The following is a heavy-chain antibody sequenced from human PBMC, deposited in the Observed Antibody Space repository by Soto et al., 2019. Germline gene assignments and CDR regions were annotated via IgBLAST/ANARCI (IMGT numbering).Heavy chain of an antibody. D-gene: IGHD2-8*02. CDR1: GVSFSGYY. CDR2: INHSGSN. Sequence: QVQLQQWGAGLLKPSETLSLTCAVYGVSFSGYYWTWIRQPPGTGLEWIGEINHSGSNNYQPSLKSRVTISVDTSKNQFSLKLTSVTAADTAVYYCARDKITGLFDYWGQGTLVTVSS. V-gene: IGHV4-34*01. CDR3: ARDKITGLFDY. J-gene: IGHJ4*02.